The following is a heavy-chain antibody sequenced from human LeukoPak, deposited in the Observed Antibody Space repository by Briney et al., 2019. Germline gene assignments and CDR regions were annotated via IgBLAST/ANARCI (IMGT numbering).Heavy chain of an antibody. J-gene: IGHJ4*02. CDR2: INPNSGGT. CDR3: ARDDVGHSYYYDSSGYIN. CDR1: GYTFTGYY. Sequence: ASVKVSCKASGYTFTGYYMHWVRQAPGQGLEWMGWINPNSGGTNYAQKFQGRVTMTRDTSNSTAYMELSRLRSEDTAVYYCARDDVGHSYYYDSSGYINWGQGTLVTVSS. D-gene: IGHD3-22*01. V-gene: IGHV1-2*02.